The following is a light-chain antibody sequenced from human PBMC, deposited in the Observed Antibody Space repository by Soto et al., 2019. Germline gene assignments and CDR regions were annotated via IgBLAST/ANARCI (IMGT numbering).Light chain of an antibody. CDR1: QSVSSN. Sequence: IVMTQSPVTLSVTPGERVTLSCRASQSVSSNLAWYQQKPGQAPSLLIYGAFTRATGIPARFSGTGSGTEFTLTISSLQSEDFALYYCQQSNDWPLTFGQGTKVDIK. V-gene: IGKV3-15*01. CDR3: QQSNDWPLT. J-gene: IGKJ1*01. CDR2: GAF.